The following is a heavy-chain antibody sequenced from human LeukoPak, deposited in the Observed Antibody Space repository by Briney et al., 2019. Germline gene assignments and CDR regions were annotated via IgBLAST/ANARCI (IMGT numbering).Heavy chain of an antibody. CDR3: ARAGSSSWYTTSYYYYYYMDV. CDR2: IYHSGST. V-gene: IGHV4-38-2*02. CDR1: GYSISSGYY. J-gene: IGHJ6*03. Sequence: SETLSLTCTVSGYSISSGYYWGWIRQPPGKGLEWIGSIYHSGSTYYNPSLKSRVTISVDTSKNQFSLKLSSVTAADTAVYYCARAGSSSWYTTSYYYYYYMDVWGKGTTVTVSS. D-gene: IGHD6-13*01.